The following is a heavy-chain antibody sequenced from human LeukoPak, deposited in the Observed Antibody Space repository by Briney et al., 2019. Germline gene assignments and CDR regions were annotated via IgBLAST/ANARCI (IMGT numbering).Heavy chain of an antibody. CDR2: ISGSGAKA. CDR1: KFTFSTSA. CDR3: AKDLYGDYGDDY. D-gene: IGHD4-17*01. Sequence: GGSLRLSCAAPKFTFSTSALSWVRQAPGRGLEWVSGISGSGAKAYYSDSVKGRFTISRDNSKNTLYLQMNSLRAEDTAVYYCAKDLYGDYGDDYWGQGTLVTVSS. V-gene: IGHV3-23*01. J-gene: IGHJ4*02.